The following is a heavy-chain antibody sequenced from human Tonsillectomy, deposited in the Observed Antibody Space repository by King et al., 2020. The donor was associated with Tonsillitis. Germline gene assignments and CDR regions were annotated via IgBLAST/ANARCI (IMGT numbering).Heavy chain of an antibody. Sequence: VQLVESGGGLVQPGGSLRLSCAASGFTFSSYSMNWVRQAPGKGLEWVSYISSSSSTIYYADSVKGRFTISRDNAKNSPYLQMNSLRAEDTAVYYCARAELWNWFDPWGQGTLVTVSS. CDR2: ISSSSSTI. CDR1: GFTFSSYS. V-gene: IGHV3-48*01. D-gene: IGHD2-21*01. J-gene: IGHJ5*02. CDR3: ARAELWNWFDP.